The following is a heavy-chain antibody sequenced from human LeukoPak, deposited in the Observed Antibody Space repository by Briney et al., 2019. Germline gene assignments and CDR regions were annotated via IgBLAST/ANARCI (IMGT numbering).Heavy chain of an antibody. V-gene: IGHV4-39*02. D-gene: IGHD6-19*01. CDR3: ARDRSSGWDY. CDR1: GGSISSSSYY. CDR2: IYYSGST. J-gene: IGHJ4*02. Sequence: PSETLSLTCTVSGGSISSSSYYWGWIRQPPGKGLEWIGSIYYSGSTYYNPSLKSRVTISVDTSKNQFSLKLSSVTAADTAVYYCARDRSSGWDYWGQGTLVTASS.